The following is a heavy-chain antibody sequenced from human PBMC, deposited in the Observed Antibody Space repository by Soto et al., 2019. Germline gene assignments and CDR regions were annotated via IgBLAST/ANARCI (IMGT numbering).Heavy chain of an antibody. CDR2: TYYRSEWYN. J-gene: IGHJ6*02. CDR3: AGVASFRGMDV. V-gene: IGHV6-1*01. D-gene: IGHD2-21*01. Sequence: SQTLSLTCVISGNSVSSNSAAWIWIRQSPWRGLEWLGRTYYRSEWYNDYAVSVKSRITINPDTSKNQFSLHLGSVIPEDTAVYYCAGVASFRGMDVWGQGTPVTVSS. CDR1: GNSVSSNSAA.